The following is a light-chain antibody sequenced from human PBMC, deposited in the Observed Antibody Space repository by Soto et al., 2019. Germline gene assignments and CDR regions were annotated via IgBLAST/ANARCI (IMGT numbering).Light chain of an antibody. Sequence: EIVLTQSPATLSLSPGERATLSCRASQSVSSYLAWYQQKPGQAPRLLIYDASNRATGIPARFSGSGSGTDFTLTISSLEPENFAVYYCQHLAGFGQGTKLEIK. CDR3: QHLAG. CDR2: DAS. J-gene: IGKJ2*01. CDR1: QSVSSY. V-gene: IGKV3-11*01.